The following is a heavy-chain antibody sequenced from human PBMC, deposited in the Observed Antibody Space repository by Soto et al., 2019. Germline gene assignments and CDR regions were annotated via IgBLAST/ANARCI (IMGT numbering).Heavy chain of an antibody. CDR3: ARLPALTGRPSYYYGMDV. CDR1: GGSISSYY. D-gene: IGHD2-2*01. J-gene: IGHJ6*02. V-gene: IGHV4-59*08. Sequence: SETLSLTCTVSGGSISSYYWSWIRQPPGKGLEWIGYIYYSGSTNYNPSLKSRVTISVDTSKNQFSLKLSSVTAADTAVYYCARLPALTGRPSYYYGMDVWGQGTTVTVSS. CDR2: IYYSGST.